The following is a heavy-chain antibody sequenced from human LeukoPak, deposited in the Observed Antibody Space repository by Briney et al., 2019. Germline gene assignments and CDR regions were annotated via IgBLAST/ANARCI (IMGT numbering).Heavy chain of an antibody. CDR2: INHSGST. V-gene: IGHV4-34*01. D-gene: IGHD4-17*01. CDR1: GGSFSGYY. Sequence: PSETLSLTCAVYGGSFSGYYWSWIRQPPGKGLEWIGEINHSGSTNYNPSLTSRVTISVDTSKNQFSLKLSSVTAADTAVYYCARVTRWHGDYDYWGQGTLVTVSS. CDR3: ARVTRWHGDYDY. J-gene: IGHJ4*02.